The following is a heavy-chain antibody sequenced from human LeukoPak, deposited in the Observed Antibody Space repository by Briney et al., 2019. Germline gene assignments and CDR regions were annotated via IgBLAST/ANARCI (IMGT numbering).Heavy chain of an antibody. D-gene: IGHD6-13*01. CDR1: GYAFTSYG. J-gene: IGHJ4*02. CDR2: ISAYNGNT. V-gene: IGHV1-18*01. Sequence: ASVEVSCKASGYAFTSYGISWVRQAPGQGLEWMGWISAYNGNTNYAQKLQGRVTMTTDTSTSTAYMELRSLRSDDTAVYYCARQGSSWYDDYFDYWGQGTLVTVSS. CDR3: ARQGSSWYDDYFDY.